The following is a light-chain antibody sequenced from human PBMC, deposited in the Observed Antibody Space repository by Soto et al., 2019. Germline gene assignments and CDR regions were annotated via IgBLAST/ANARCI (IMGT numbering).Light chain of an antibody. V-gene: IGLV2-11*01. CDR1: SSDVGAYKY. J-gene: IGLJ1*01. CDR2: DVT. Sequence: QSALTQPRSVSGSPGQSVTISCSGTSSDVGAYKYVSWIRQHPGKAPKLMIYDVTKRPSGVPDRFSASKSGNTASLTISGLQAEDEADYYCQSSLRDSHVFGSGTKLTVL. CDR3: QSSLRDSHV.